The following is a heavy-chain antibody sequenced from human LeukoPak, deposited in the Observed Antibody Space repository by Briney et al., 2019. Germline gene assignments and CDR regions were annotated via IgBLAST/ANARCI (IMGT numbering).Heavy chain of an antibody. CDR2: ISWNSGSI. Sequence: PGGSLRLSCAASGFTFDDYAMHWVRQAPGKGLEWVSGISWNSGSIGYADSVKGRFTISRDNAKNSLYLQMNSLRAEDTALYYCAKEERGYSGYDSPGYFDLWGRGTLVTVSS. CDR3: AKEERGYSGYDSPGYFDL. V-gene: IGHV3-9*01. J-gene: IGHJ2*01. D-gene: IGHD5-12*01. CDR1: GFTFDDYA.